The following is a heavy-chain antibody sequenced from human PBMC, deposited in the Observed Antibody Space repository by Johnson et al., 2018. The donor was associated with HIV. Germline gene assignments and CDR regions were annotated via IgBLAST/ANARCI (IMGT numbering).Heavy chain of an antibody. Sequence: VHLVESGGVVVQPGGSLRLSCAASGFTFDDYTMHWVRQAPGKGLEWVAVISYDGSNKYYADSVKGRFTISRDNSKNTLYLQMNSLRAKDTAVYYCAKEHIGSFHDAFDIWGQGTMVTVSS. V-gene: IGHV3-30*18. CDR1: GFTFDDYT. D-gene: IGHD1-26*01. CDR2: ISYDGSNK. J-gene: IGHJ3*02. CDR3: AKEHIGSFHDAFDI.